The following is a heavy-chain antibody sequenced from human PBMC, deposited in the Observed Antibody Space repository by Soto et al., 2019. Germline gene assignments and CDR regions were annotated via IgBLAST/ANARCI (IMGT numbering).Heavy chain of an antibody. Sequence: GASVKVSCKASGYPFTTYFMNWVRQAPGHGLQWMGMINPIGAGTKYAQGFQGRVTMTRDTSTNTVHLELRSLTSDDTAVYYCARSNSRDFRGGMEVWGQGTSVNVSS. CDR2: INPIGAGT. CDR1: GYPFTTYF. D-gene: IGHD7-27*01. J-gene: IGHJ6*01. V-gene: IGHV1-46*01. CDR3: ARSNSRDFRGGMEV.